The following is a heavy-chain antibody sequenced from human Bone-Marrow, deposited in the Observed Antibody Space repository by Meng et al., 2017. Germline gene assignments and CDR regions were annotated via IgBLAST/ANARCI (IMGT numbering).Heavy chain of an antibody. J-gene: IGHJ4*02. Sequence: QVQLQESGPGLVKPSETLSLTCTVSGGSISDRSYYWGWIRQPPRKGLEWIGSIYYFGDTFYSPSLRSRVTISVDTSKNQFSLKLSSVTAADTAVFYCARHKGNSYGYLYFDYWGQGILVTVSS. CDR3: ARHKGNSYGYLYFDY. CDR1: GGSISDRSYY. D-gene: IGHD5-18*01. CDR2: IYYFGDT. V-gene: IGHV4-39*01.